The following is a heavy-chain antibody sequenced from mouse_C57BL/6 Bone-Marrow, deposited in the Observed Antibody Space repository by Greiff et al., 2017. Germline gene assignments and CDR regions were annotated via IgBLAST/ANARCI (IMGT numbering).Heavy chain of an antibody. CDR1: GFNIKDDY. V-gene: IGHV1-64*01. Sequence: QVQLQQSGAELVRPGASVKLSCTASGFNIKDDYMPWVKQRPEQGLEWIGMMHPSGGRPDYNEKFKSAATLSVDQSSRTAYMELSSLTSADSAVYDCARSYDYDDYTMDYCGQGTSVTVSS. CDR3: ARSYDYDDYTMDY. CDR2: MHPSGGRP. J-gene: IGHJ4*01. D-gene: IGHD2-4*01.